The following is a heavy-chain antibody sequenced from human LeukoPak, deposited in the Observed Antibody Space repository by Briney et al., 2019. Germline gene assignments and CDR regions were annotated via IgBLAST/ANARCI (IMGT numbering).Heavy chain of an antibody. CDR3: ARVRSSLVEAKYNWFDP. V-gene: IGHV1-46*01. J-gene: IGHJ5*02. D-gene: IGHD6-6*01. CDR2: INPSGGST. Sequence: ASVKVSCKASGYTFTSYYMHWVRQAPGQGLEWMGIINPSGGSTSYAQKFQGRVTMTRDMSTSTVYMELSSLRSEDTAVYYCARVRSSLVEAKYNWFDPWGQGTLVTVSS. CDR1: GYTFTSYY.